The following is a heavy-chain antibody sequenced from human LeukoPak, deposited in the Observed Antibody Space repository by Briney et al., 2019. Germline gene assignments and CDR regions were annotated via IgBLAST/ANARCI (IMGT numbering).Heavy chain of an antibody. Sequence: GESLKISCKGSGYSFTSYWIGWVRQMPGKGLEWMGIIYPGDSDTRYSPSFQGQVTISADKSISTAYPQWSSLKASDTAMYYCARESCGGSCPRRGNWFDPWGQGTLVTVSS. CDR3: ARESCGGSCPRRGNWFDP. V-gene: IGHV5-51*01. D-gene: IGHD2-15*01. CDR1: GYSFTSYW. J-gene: IGHJ5*02. CDR2: IYPGDSDT.